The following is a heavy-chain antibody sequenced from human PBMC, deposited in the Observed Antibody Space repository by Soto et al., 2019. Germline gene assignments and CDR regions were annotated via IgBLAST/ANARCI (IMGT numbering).Heavy chain of an antibody. Sequence: PSQTLSLTCAISGDSVSSNSAAWNWIRQSPSRGLEWLGRTYYRSKWYNDYAVSVKSRITINPDTSKNQFSLQLNSVTPEDTAVYYCASYDINWCNSYFDYWGQGTLVTVSS. J-gene: IGHJ4*02. V-gene: IGHV6-1*01. CDR1: GDSVSSNSAA. CDR3: ASYDINWCNSYFDY. D-gene: IGHD1-1*01. CDR2: TYYRSKWYN.